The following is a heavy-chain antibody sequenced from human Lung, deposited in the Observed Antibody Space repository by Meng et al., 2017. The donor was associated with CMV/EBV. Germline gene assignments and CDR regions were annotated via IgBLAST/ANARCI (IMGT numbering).Heavy chain of an antibody. Sequence: ESLKISCAASGFTVSSNYMSWVRQAPGKGLEWVSVIYSGGSSYYADSVKGRFTISRDNSKNTLYLQMNSLRAEDTAVYYCAREMGLRYDYWGQGTLVTVSS. V-gene: IGHV3-66*02. CDR2: IYSGGSS. CDR3: AREMGLRYDY. D-gene: IGHD5-12*01. CDR1: GFTVSSNY. J-gene: IGHJ4*02.